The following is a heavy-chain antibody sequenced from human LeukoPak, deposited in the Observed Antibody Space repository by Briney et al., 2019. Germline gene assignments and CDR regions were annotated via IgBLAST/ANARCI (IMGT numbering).Heavy chain of an antibody. Sequence: SVKVSCKASGGTFSSYAISWVRQAPGQGLEWMGGIIPIFGTANYAQKLQGRVTMTTDTSTSTAYMELRSLRSDDTAVYYCARDRELWFGELPYNWFDPWGQGTLVTVSS. D-gene: IGHD3-10*01. J-gene: IGHJ5*02. CDR2: IIPIFGTA. CDR1: GGTFSSYA. CDR3: ARDRELWFGELPYNWFDP. V-gene: IGHV1-69*05.